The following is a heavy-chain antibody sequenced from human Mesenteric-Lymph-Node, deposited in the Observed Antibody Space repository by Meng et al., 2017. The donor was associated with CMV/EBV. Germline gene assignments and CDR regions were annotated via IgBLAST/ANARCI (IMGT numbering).Heavy chain of an antibody. CDR3: AKDSGVAGTYWYFDL. V-gene: IGHV3-30*04. Sequence: GESLKISCAASGFTFSVYAMHWVRQAPGKGLEWVAVISDDGSRDYADSVKGRFTISRDDSKNTLYLQMNILRAEDTAVYYCAKDSGVAGTYWYFDLWGRGTLVTVSS. CDR1: GFTFSVYA. D-gene: IGHD6-19*01. J-gene: IGHJ2*01. CDR2: ISDDGSR.